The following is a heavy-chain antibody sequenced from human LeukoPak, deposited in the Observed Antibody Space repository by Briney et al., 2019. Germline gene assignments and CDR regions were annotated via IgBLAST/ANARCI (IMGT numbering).Heavy chain of an antibody. Sequence: ASVKVSCKASGYTFTSYAMHWVRQAPGQRLEWMGWINAGNGNTKYSQKFQGRVTITRDTSASTAYTELSSLRSEDTAVYYCARAEKDRAYYDILTGYQPWYYFDYWGQGTLVTVSS. J-gene: IGHJ4*02. CDR2: INAGNGNT. V-gene: IGHV1-3*01. D-gene: IGHD3-9*01. CDR1: GYTFTSYA. CDR3: ARAEKDRAYYDILTGYQPWYYFDY.